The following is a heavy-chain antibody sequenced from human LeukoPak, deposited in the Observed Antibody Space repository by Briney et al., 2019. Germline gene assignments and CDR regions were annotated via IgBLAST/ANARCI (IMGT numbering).Heavy chain of an antibody. D-gene: IGHD2-15*01. Sequence: PGGSLRLSCAASGFTVSSNYMSWVRQAPGRGLEWVSVIYTGGHTYYADSVKGRFTISRDSYKNTPYLQMNSLRGEDTAVYYCARDGRRGPDCNGGGCYFVPGQWGQGTVVTVSS. J-gene: IGHJ1*01. CDR1: GFTVSSNY. CDR3: ARDGRRGPDCNGGGCYFVPGQ. CDR2: IYTGGHT. V-gene: IGHV3-66*01.